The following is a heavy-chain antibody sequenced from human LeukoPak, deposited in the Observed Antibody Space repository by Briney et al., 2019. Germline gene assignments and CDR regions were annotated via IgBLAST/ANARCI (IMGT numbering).Heavy chain of an antibody. CDR1: GYTLTELS. D-gene: IGHD1-26*01. Sequence: ASVKVSCKVSGYTLTELSMHWVRQAPGKGLEWMGGFDPEDGETIYAQKFQGRVTMTEDTSTDTAYMELSSLRSEDTAVYYRATDQVGATQFDYWGQGTLVTVSS. CDR2: FDPEDGET. CDR3: ATDQVGATQFDY. J-gene: IGHJ4*02. V-gene: IGHV1-24*01.